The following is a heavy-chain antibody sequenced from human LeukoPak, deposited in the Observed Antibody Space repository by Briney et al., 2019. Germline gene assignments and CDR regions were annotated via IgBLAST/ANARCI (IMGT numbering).Heavy chain of an antibody. D-gene: IGHD6-13*01. J-gene: IGHJ4*02. CDR3: ARSSWYHNFDY. CDR1: GGSFSGYY. CDR2: INHSGST. Sequence: SETLSLTCAVYGGSFSGYYWSWIRQPPGKGLEWIGEINHSGSTNYNPSLKSRVTISVDTSKNQFSLKLSSVTAADTAVCYCARSSWYHNFDYWGQGTLVTVSS. V-gene: IGHV4-34*01.